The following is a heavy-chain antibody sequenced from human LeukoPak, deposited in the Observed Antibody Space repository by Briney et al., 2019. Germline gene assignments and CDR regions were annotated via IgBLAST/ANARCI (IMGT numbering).Heavy chain of an antibody. J-gene: IGHJ3*02. Sequence: SETLSLTCTVSGGSISSYYWSWIRQPAGKGLEWIGRIYTAGSTNYNPSLKSRVTMSVDTSKNQFSLNLSSVTAADTAVYYCARGGYIGANRNAFDIWGQGTMVTVSS. D-gene: IGHD5-24*01. CDR1: GGSISSYY. CDR3: ARGGYIGANRNAFDI. CDR2: IYTAGST. V-gene: IGHV4-4*07.